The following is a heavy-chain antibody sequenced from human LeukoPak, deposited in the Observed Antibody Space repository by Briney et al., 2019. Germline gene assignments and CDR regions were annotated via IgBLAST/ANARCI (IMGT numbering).Heavy chain of an antibody. Sequence: SETLPLTCSVSGDSISSSSYWGWIRQPPGKGLEWIGIIYYSGSTYYKPSLKSRVTISVDTSKKQFSLKLSSVTAADTAVYYCARHVYCSGGSCHLRHFDYWGQGTLVTVSS. V-gene: IGHV4-39*01. CDR1: GDSISSSSY. CDR3: ARHVYCSGGSCHLRHFDY. J-gene: IGHJ4*02. CDR2: IYYSGST. D-gene: IGHD2-15*01.